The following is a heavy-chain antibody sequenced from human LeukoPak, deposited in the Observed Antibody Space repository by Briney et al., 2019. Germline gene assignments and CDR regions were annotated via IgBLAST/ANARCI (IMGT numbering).Heavy chain of an antibody. CDR2: IYYSAST. Sequence: SETLSLTCADSGGSVSSGNYYWTWIRQSPGKGLEWIGYIYYSASTFYNPSLNSRVTISLDTSKNHFSLVLTSVTAADTALYYCARDQTGYAVYNLWGQGVQVTVSS. J-gene: IGHJ4*02. D-gene: IGHD5-12*01. V-gene: IGHV4-30-4*01. CDR1: GGSVSSGNYY. CDR3: ARDQTGYAVYNL.